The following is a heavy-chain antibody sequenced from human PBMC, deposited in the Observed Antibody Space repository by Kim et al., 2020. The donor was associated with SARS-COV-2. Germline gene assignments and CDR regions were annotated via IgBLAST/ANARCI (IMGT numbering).Heavy chain of an antibody. D-gene: IGHD2-2*01. CDR3: ARRVSATAMYYFDY. J-gene: IGHJ4*02. V-gene: IGHV5-51*01. Sequence: SQSSQGQVTISANKSISTAYLQWSSLEASDTAMYYCARRVSATAMYYFDYWGQGTLVTVSS.